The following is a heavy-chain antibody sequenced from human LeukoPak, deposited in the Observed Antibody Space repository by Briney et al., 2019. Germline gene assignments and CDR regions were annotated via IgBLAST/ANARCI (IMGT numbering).Heavy chain of an antibody. V-gene: IGHV3-7*01. Sequence: GVSLRLSCAASGFVFGTYWMTWVRQAPGKGLEWVANIKEDGSEKYYMDSVKGRFTISRDNAKNSLYLQINSLRVEDTAVYYCARGDRRFEYWGQGTLVTVSS. CDR1: GFVFGTYW. J-gene: IGHJ4*02. D-gene: IGHD2-21*01. CDR3: ARGDRRFEY. CDR2: IKEDGSEK.